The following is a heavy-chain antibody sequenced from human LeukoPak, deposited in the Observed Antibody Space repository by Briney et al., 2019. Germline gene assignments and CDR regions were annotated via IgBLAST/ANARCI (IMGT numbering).Heavy chain of an antibody. D-gene: IGHD6-19*01. CDR2: IGTAGDT. CDR1: GFTFSSYD. Sequence: GGSLRLSCAASGFTFSSYDMHWVRQATGKGLEWVSAIGTAGDTYYPGSVKGRFTISRDNSKNTLYLQMNSLRAEDTAVYYCAKDQRSIAVAGYFDYWGQGTLVTVSS. J-gene: IGHJ4*02. CDR3: AKDQRSIAVAGYFDY. V-gene: IGHV3-13*01.